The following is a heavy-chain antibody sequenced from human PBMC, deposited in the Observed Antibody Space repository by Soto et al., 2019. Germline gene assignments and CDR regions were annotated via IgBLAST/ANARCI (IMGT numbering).Heavy chain of an antibody. CDR1: GYTFTSYA. D-gene: IGHD1-26*01. V-gene: IGHV1-3*01. J-gene: IGHJ4*02. CDR3: ARAGWYSGSYFGY. Sequence: GASVKVSCKASGYTFTSYAMHWVREAPGQRLEWMGWINAGNGNTKYSQKFQGRVTITRDTSASTAYMELSSLRSEDTAVYYCARAGWYSGSYFGYWGQGTLVTVSS. CDR2: INAGNGNT.